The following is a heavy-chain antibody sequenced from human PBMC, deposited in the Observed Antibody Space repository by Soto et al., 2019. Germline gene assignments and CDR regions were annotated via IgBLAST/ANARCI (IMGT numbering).Heavy chain of an antibody. V-gene: IGHV3-30-3*01. CDR2: IMYDGNTE. CDR1: GFVFGSYA. Sequence: GGSLRLSCAASGFVFGSYAMHWVRQAPGKGLEWVAVIMYDGNTEYYADSVKGRFTLSRDNSKDILSVQMNSLRAEDTAVYYCTRPTCDGGNCYFAHWGRGTLVTVSS. D-gene: IGHD2-21*01. CDR3: TRPTCDGGNCYFAH. J-gene: IGHJ5*02.